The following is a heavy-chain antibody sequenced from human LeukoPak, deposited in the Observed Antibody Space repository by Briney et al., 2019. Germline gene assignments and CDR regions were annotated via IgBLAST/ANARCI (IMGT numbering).Heavy chain of an antibody. CDR2: ISADGDTK. D-gene: IGHD3-16*01. CDR3: AKEGAWGNWYFDL. J-gene: IGHJ2*01. V-gene: IGHV3-30*18. CDR1: GFTFSSHG. Sequence: GGSLRLSCAASGFTFSSHGMHWVRQAPGKGLEWVVVISADGDTKYYADSVKGRFAISRDNSKNTVYLEMNSLREEDTAVYHCAKEGAWGNWYFDLWGRGTLVTVSS.